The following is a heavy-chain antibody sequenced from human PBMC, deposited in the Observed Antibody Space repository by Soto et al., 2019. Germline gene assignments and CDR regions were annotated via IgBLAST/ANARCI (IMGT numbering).Heavy chain of an antibody. CDR3: ARDVITFGGVIVQHDAFDI. V-gene: IGHV3-48*02. CDR1: GFTFSSYS. J-gene: IGHJ3*02. CDR2: ISSSSSTI. D-gene: IGHD3-16*02. Sequence: QLGGPLRLSCAASGFTFSSYSMNWVRQAPGKGLEWVSYISSSSSTIYYADSVKGRFTISRDNAKNSLYLQMNSLRDEDTAVYYCARDVITFGGVIVQHDAFDIWGQGTMVTVSS.